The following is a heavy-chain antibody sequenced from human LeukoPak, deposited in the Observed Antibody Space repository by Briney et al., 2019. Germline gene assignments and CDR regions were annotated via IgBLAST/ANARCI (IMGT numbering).Heavy chain of an antibody. CDR2: NRGRT. J-gene: IGHJ4*02. Sequence: SETLSLTCNVSGASISSSTYHWGWIRQPPGKGLEWIASNRGRTYYNPSLKSRVTISVDTSKNQFSLKLNSVTAADTALYYCARQPPSWEPLRPPSSHLDSWGQGTLVTVSS. V-gene: IGHV4-39*01. D-gene: IGHD1-26*01. CDR3: ARQPPSWEPLRPPSSHLDS. CDR1: GASISSSTYH.